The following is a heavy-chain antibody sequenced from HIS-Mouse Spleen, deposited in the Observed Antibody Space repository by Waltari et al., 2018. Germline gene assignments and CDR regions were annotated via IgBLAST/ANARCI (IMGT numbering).Heavy chain of an antibody. D-gene: IGHD6-13*01. CDR2: IYYSGST. V-gene: IGHV4-39*07. Sequence: QLQLQESGPGLVKPSETLSLTCTVSGGSISSSSYYWGWIRQPPGKGLEWIGSIYYSGSTYYNPSLKSRVTLSVATSKNQFSLKLSSVTAADTAVYYCAGEIPYSSSWYDWYFDLWGRGTLVTVSS. J-gene: IGHJ2*01. CDR3: AGEIPYSSSWYDWYFDL. CDR1: GGSISSSSYY.